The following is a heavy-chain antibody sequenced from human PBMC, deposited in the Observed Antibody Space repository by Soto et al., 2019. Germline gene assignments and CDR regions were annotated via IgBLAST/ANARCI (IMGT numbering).Heavy chain of an antibody. Sequence: QVQLQESGPGLVGPSQTLSLTCTVSGGSISSGGYYWSRIRQHPGKGLERVGYIYYSGSTYNNPSLQSRVTIAVDTSKNRFSLKLSSVTAADTAVYYCARGLPDYAYCYGMDVWGQGTTVTAS. J-gene: IGHJ6*02. CDR2: IYYSGST. D-gene: IGHD4-17*01. CDR3: ARGLPDYAYCYGMDV. V-gene: IGHV4-31*03. CDR1: GGSISSGGYY.